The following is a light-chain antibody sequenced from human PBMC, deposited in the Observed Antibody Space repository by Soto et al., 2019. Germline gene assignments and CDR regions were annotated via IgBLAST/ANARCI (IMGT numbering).Light chain of an antibody. Sequence: EVVLTQPPATLSLSPGERATLSCRASQSVSRFLAWYQQKPGQAPRLLIFDASNRATGIPARFSASGSGTDFTLTISSLESEDSAVYYCQQRSDWPITFGQGTRLDI. V-gene: IGKV3-11*01. CDR3: QQRSDWPIT. CDR1: QSVSRF. CDR2: DAS. J-gene: IGKJ5*01.